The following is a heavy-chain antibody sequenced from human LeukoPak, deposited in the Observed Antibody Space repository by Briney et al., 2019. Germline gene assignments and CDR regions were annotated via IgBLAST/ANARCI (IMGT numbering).Heavy chain of an antibody. V-gene: IGHV3-30*04. D-gene: IGHD3-10*01. CDR3: AGERGDYGSGSPIVAFDY. CDR2: ISYDGSNK. Sequence: PGRSLRPSCAASGFTFSSYAMHWVRQAPGKGLEWVAVISYDGSNKYYADSVKGRFTISRDNSKNTLYLQMNSLRAEDTAVYYCAGERGDYGSGSPIVAFDYWGQGTLVTVSS. J-gene: IGHJ4*02. CDR1: GFTFSSYA.